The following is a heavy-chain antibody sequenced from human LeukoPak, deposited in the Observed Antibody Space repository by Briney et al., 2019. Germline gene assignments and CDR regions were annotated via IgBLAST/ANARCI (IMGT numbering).Heavy chain of an antibody. Sequence: GGSLRLSCAASGFTFSSYWMHWVRQAPGKGLVWVSYISGDGSSTTYADSVKGRFTISRDNAKNSLYLQMNSLRAEDTAVYYCARDKSVGATPFDYWGQGTLVTVSS. D-gene: IGHD1-26*01. J-gene: IGHJ4*02. CDR3: ARDKSVGATPFDY. CDR2: ISGDGSST. V-gene: IGHV3-74*01. CDR1: GFTFSSYW.